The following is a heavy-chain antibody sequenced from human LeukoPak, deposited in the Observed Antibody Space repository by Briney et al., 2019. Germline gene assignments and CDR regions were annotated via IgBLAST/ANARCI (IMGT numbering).Heavy chain of an antibody. Sequence: GGSLRLSCAASGFIFYSYAMHWVRQAPGRGLEYVAAITSSGSSTFHANSVKGRFTISRDNSKNTLYLQMNSLRAEDTAVYYCAKESSDIAVAGTGFDYWGQGTLVTVSS. V-gene: IGHV3-64*01. CDR1: GFIFYSYA. CDR3: AKESSDIAVAGTGFDY. J-gene: IGHJ4*02. CDR2: ITSSGSST. D-gene: IGHD6-19*01.